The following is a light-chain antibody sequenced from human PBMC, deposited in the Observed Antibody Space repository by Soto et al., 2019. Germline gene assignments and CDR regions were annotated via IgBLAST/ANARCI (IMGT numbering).Light chain of an antibody. CDR3: AAWDDSLNGL. V-gene: IGLV1-44*01. CDR2: SNN. CDR1: SSNIGSNT. J-gene: IGLJ2*01. Sequence: QSVLTQPPSASGTPGQRVTISCSGSSSNIGSNTVNWYQQLPGTAPKLLIYSNNQRPSGVPDRFSGSKSGTSASLAIRGRQSEDEADDYCAAWDDSLNGLFGGGTQLTVL.